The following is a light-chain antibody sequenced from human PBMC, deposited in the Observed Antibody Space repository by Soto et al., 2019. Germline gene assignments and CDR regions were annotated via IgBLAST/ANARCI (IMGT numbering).Light chain of an antibody. Sequence: QAVVTQPPSVSGAPRQRVTISCSGSSSNIGNKPVNWYQQLPGQAPKLLIYYDDLKPSGVSDRFSGSKSGTSASLTISGLQSEDEAHYYCATWDDSLNTELFGGGTKLTVL. CDR2: YDD. CDR3: ATWDDSLNTEL. CDR1: SSNIGNKP. J-gene: IGLJ2*01. V-gene: IGLV1-36*01.